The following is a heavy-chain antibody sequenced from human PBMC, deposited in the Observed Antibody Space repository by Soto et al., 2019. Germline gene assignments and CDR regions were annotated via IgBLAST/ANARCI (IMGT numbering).Heavy chain of an antibody. D-gene: IGHD6-13*01. J-gene: IGHJ4*02. Sequence: SETLSLTCTVSGGSFTGHFWSWVRQPPGKGLEWIGEVSHSGNTKYYPSLRSRVTLSVDSSKNQISLALTSVTAADTAVYYCARQSTGYSVEVDYWGQGTLVTVSS. CDR1: GGSFTGHF. V-gene: IGHV4-34*01. CDR3: ARQSTGYSVEVDY. CDR2: VSHSGNT.